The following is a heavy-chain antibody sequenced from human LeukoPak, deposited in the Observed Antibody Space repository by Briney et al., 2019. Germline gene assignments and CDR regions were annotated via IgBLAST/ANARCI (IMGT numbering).Heavy chain of an antibody. V-gene: IGHV4-4*09. Sequence: SETLSLTCTVSGGSISSYYWSWIRQPPGKGLEWIGYIYTSGSINYNPSLKSRVTISVDTSKNQFSLKLSSVTAAGTAVYYCARHTIAGLPVGWGQGTLVTVSS. CDR1: GGSISSYY. J-gene: IGHJ4*02. CDR2: IYTSGSI. D-gene: IGHD3-9*01. CDR3: ARHTIAGLPVG.